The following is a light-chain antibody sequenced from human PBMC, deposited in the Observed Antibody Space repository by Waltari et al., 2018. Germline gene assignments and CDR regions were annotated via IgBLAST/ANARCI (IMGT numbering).Light chain of an antibody. CDR2: AAS. Sequence: EIVMTQSPATLSVSPGERATLSCRASESVSSNLAWDQQKPGRAPRLLIDAASIGATGIPARFSGSGSKTGFTLTISSLQSEDFAVYYCLQYNNWPHSWTFGQGTKVEVK. CDR1: ESVSSN. J-gene: IGKJ1*01. CDR3: LQYNNWPHSWT. V-gene: IGKV3-15*01.